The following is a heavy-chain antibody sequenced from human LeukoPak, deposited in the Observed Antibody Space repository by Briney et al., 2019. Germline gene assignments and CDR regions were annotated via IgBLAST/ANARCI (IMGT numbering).Heavy chain of an antibody. D-gene: IGHD3-3*01. V-gene: IGHV5-51*01. CDR3: ARQNIGGTSASDY. CDR1: GYSFTSYW. CDR2: IYPGDSDT. Sequence: GESLKISCKGSGYSFTSYWIGWVRQMPGEGLECMGIIYPGDSDTRYSPSFQGQVTISADKSISTAYLQWSSLKASDTAIYYCARQNIGGTSASDYWGQGTLVTVSS. J-gene: IGHJ4*02.